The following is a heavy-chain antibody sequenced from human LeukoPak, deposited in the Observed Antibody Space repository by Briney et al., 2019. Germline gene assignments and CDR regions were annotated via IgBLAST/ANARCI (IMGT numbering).Heavy chain of an antibody. CDR1: GAPISRFY. V-gene: IGHV4-4*09. D-gene: IGHD6-19*01. CDR2: IYNGVPT. Sequence: SETLSLICTTSGAPISRFYWSWVRQPPGKGLEWIGNIYNGVPTFFNPSLKSRVTLSVDTSKTQFSLQLASVTAADTAVYYCVQTTGWPGFDYWGQGILVTVSS. J-gene: IGHJ4*02. CDR3: VQTTGWPGFDY.